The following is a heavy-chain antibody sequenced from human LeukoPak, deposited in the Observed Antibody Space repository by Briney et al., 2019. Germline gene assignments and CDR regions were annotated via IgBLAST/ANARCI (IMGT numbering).Heavy chain of an antibody. CDR2: MYESGST. Sequence: SETLSLTCTVSGASVSSGSYDWGWLRQPRGKGLDGIAYMYESGSTNYNPSLKSRVTISVDTSKNQFSLKLSSVTAADTAVYYCASHIVVVPAAMYYYYYGMDVWGKGTTVTVSS. J-gene: IGHJ6*04. D-gene: IGHD2-2*01. CDR3: ASHIVVVPAAMYYYYYGMDV. V-gene: IGHV4-61*01. CDR1: GASVSSGSYD.